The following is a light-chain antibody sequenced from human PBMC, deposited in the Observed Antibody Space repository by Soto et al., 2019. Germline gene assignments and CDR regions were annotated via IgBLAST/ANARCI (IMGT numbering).Light chain of an antibody. J-gene: IGKJ1*01. CDR2: TAS. Sequence: DIQMTTSTSSLSASVGDRVTITCRASQSINTYLNWYQQKPGKAPNLLIYTASRLESGVPSRFSGSGSGTDFTLTISSLQPEDFATYFCQQSYSRPRTFGQGTKVDIK. V-gene: IGKV1-39*01. CDR1: QSINTY. CDR3: QQSYSRPRT.